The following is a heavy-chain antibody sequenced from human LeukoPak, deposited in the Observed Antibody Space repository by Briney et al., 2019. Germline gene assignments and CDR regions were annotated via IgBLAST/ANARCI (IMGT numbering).Heavy chain of an antibody. CDR1: GFTFSSYA. Sequence: PGGSLRLSCAASGFTFSSYAMSWVRQAPGKGLEWVSGTSGSGGSTYYADSVKGRFTISRDNSKNTLFLQMNSLRAEDTAVYYCAECRSGGSCYNFDYWGQGTLVTVSS. J-gene: IGHJ4*02. D-gene: IGHD2-15*01. CDR3: AECRSGGSCYNFDY. CDR2: TSGSGGST. V-gene: IGHV3-23*01.